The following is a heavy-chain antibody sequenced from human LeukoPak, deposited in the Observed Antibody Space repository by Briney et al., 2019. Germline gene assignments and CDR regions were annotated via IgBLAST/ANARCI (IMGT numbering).Heavy chain of an antibody. D-gene: IGHD7-27*01. Sequence: SVKVSCKASGGTFSSYAISWVRQAPGQGLEWMGGIIPIFVTANYAQKFRGRVTITTDKYTSTAYMELSSLRPEDTAAYYCASSGYYMDVWGKGTTVTVSS. J-gene: IGHJ6*03. CDR1: GGTFSSYA. V-gene: IGHV1-69*05. CDR3: ASSGYYMDV. CDR2: IIPIFVTA.